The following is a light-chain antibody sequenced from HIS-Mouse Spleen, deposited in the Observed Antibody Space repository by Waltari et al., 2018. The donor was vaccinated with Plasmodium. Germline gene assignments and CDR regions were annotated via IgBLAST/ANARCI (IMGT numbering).Light chain of an antibody. Sequence: DIQMTQSPSTLSASVGDSVTITCRASQSISSWLAWYQQKPGKAPKLLIYKASSLESGVPSRFSGSGSGTEFTLTISSLQPDDFATYYCQQYPWTFGQGTKVEIK. CDR2: KAS. J-gene: IGKJ1*01. V-gene: IGKV1-5*03. CDR3: QQYPWT. CDR1: QSISSW.